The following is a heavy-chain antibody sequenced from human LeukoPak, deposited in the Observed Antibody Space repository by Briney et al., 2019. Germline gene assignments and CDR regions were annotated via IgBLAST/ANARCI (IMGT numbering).Heavy chain of an antibody. Sequence: GGSLRLSCAASGFTFSNYWMSWVRQAPGKGLEWVANIKQDGSEKYYVDSVKGRFTISRDNAKNSLYLQMNSLRAEDTAVYYCASGLSGFDIWGQGTMVTVSS. D-gene: IGHD6-25*01. J-gene: IGHJ3*02. CDR3: ASGLSGFDI. CDR1: GFTFSNYW. CDR2: IKQDGSEK. V-gene: IGHV3-7*01.